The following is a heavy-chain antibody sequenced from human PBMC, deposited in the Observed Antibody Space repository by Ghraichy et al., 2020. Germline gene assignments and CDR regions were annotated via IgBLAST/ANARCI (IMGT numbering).Heavy chain of an antibody. D-gene: IGHD3-16*01. CDR2: MSYDGTKE. CDR1: GFIFGSYE. J-gene: IGHJ4*02. V-gene: IGHV3-30*03. Sequence: GGSLRLSCAASGFIFGSYEMHWVRQAPGKGLEWVAVMSYDGTKEYYRDSVKGRFTVSRDNSKNTLYLQMNSLRPEDTAVYYCARGKRLGELTLGYWGQGTLVIVSS. CDR3: ARGKRLGELTLGY.